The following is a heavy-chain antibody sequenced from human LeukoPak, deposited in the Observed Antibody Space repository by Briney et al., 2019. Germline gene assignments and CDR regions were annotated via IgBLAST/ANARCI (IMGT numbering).Heavy chain of an antibody. CDR3: ASLSGAYYYDSSGYHDAFDI. CDR1: GFTVSSNY. D-gene: IGHD3-22*01. J-gene: IGHJ3*02. Sequence: PGGSLRLSCAASGFTVSSNYMSWVRQAPGKGLEWVSVIYSGGSTYYADSVKGRFTISRDNSKNTLYLQMNSLRAEDTAVYYCASLSGAYYYDSSGYHDAFDIWGQGTMVTVSS. V-gene: IGHV3-53*01. CDR2: IYSGGST.